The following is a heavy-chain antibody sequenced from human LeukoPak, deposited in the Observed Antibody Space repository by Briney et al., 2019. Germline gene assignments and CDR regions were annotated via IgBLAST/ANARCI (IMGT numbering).Heavy chain of an antibody. CDR1: GGSISSSNW. Sequence: PSGTLSLTCAVSGGSISSSNWWSWVRQPPGKGLEWIGEISHSGTTNYNPSLESRVTMSVDKSKNQFSLKLTPVTAADTAVYFCARVTGTTPFDCWGQGTLVTVSS. CDR2: ISHSGTT. CDR3: ARVTGTTPFDC. J-gene: IGHJ4*02. D-gene: IGHD1-1*01. V-gene: IGHV4-4*02.